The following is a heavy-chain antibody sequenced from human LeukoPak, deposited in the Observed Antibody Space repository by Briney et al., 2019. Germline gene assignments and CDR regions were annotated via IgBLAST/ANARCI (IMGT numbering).Heavy chain of an antibody. CDR3: ARHVHFGRANYDILTVARRRDYFDY. CDR2: IYYSGST. V-gene: IGHV4-59*08. D-gene: IGHD3-9*01. J-gene: IGHJ4*02. Sequence: SETLSLTCTVSGGSLSSYYWSWIRQPAGKGLEWIGYIYYSGSTNYNPSLKSRVTISVDTSKNQFSLKLSSVTAADTAVYYCARHVHFGRANYDILTVARRRDYFDYWGQGTLVTVSS. CDR1: GGSLSSYY.